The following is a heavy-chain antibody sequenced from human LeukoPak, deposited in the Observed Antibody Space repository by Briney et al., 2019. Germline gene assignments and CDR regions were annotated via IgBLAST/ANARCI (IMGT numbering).Heavy chain of an antibody. CDR1: GGSISSYY. J-gene: IGHJ4*02. V-gene: IGHV4-59*12. CDR3: ARVDYYDSSGFDY. CDR2: IYYSGST. D-gene: IGHD3-22*01. Sequence: SETLSLTCTVSGGSISSYYWSWIRQPPGKGLEWIGYIYYSGSTNYNPSLKSRVTISVDTSKNQFSMKLSSVTAADTAVYYCARVDYYDSSGFDYWGQGTLVTVSS.